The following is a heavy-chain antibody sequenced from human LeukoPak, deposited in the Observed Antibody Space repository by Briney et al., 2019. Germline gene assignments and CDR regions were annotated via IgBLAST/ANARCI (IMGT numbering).Heavy chain of an antibody. J-gene: IGHJ4*02. V-gene: IGHV4-59*08. CDR1: GGSISSYY. CDR2: IYYSGRT. CDR3: ARHSGQWLVSGGFDY. D-gene: IGHD6-19*01. Sequence: SETLSLTCRVSGGSISSYYWSWLREPPGKGVGWIGYIYYSGRTTYNPRLKSRVNISVDESKNQFSLTLSSVTAPDTAVYYCARHSGQWLVSGGFDYCGQGTLVTVSS.